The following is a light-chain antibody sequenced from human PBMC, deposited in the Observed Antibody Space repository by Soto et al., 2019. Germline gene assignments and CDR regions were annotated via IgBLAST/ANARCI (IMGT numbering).Light chain of an antibody. CDR3: LSYDSCLSGSYV. V-gene: IGLV1-40*01. CDR2: GNS. CDR1: SSNIGAGSD. Sequence: QSVLTQPPSVSGVPGQRVTSSRTGTSSNIGAGSDVHWYQQLPGTAPKLLFYGNSNRPSGVPDRFSGSKSVTSASLAITGLQAEDEADYSCLSYDSCLSGSYVFGTGTKVTVL. J-gene: IGLJ1*01.